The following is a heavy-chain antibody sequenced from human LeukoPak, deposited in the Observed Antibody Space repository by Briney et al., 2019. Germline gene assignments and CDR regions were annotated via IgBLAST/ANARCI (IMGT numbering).Heavy chain of an antibody. J-gene: IGHJ5*02. CDR3: ARGIFYGVRNQNIWFDL. Sequence: PSETLSLTCAVYGGPFRGFFWSWIRQAPGKGLEWIGEISHSGSSNYNPSLKSRVTISVDTSKSQFSLRLTSVTAADTAVYYCARGIFYGVRNQNIWFDLWGQGTLVTVSS. D-gene: IGHD4-17*01. CDR1: GGPFRGFF. CDR2: ISHSGSS. V-gene: IGHV4-34*01.